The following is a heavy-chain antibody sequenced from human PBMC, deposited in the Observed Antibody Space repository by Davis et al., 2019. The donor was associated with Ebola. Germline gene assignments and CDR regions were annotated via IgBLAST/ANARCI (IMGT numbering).Heavy chain of an antibody. Sequence: ASVKVSCKGSGFTFINYGINWVRQAPGQGLEWMGWISVYNGNTIYAQKLQGRVTMTTNTYTSTAYMELRSLTSDDTAVYYCARELGYSYGPFDYWGQGTLVTVSS. D-gene: IGHD5-18*01. CDR2: ISVYNGNT. V-gene: IGHV1-18*01. CDR3: ARELGYSYGPFDY. J-gene: IGHJ4*02. CDR1: GFTFINYG.